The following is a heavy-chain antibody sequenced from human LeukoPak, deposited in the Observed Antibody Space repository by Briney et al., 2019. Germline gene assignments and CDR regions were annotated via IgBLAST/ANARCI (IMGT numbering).Heavy chain of an antibody. J-gene: IGHJ4*02. V-gene: IGHV3-23*01. CDR3: ARHRTASDY. Sequence: PGGSLRLSCAASGFTFRIYGMSWVRQAPGKGLEWVSGISGSGGSTYYADSVKVRFTISRDNAKNSLYLQMTSLRAEDTAVYYCARHRTASDYWGQGTLVTVSS. CDR1: GFTFRIYG. CDR2: ISGSGGST. D-gene: IGHD3-16*02.